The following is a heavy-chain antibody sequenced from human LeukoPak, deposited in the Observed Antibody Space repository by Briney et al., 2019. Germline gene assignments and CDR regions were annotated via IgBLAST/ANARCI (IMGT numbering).Heavy chain of an antibody. Sequence: SVKVSCKASGYTFTSYYMHWVRQAPGQGLEWMGGVIPIFGTANYAQKFQGRVTITADESTSTAYMELSSLRSEDTAVYYCASQNGGSFDYWGQGTLVTVS. CDR3: ASQNGGSFDY. D-gene: IGHD4-23*01. CDR1: GYTFTSYY. V-gene: IGHV1-69*13. J-gene: IGHJ4*02. CDR2: VIPIFGTA.